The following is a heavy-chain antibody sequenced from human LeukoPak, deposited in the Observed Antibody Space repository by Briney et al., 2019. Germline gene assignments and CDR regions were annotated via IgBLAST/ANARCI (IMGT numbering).Heavy chain of an antibody. CDR2: IKQDGSEK. CDR3: ASMKGSGSYSSFDY. J-gene: IGHJ4*02. D-gene: IGHD3-10*01. V-gene: IGHV3-7*01. Sequence: GGSLRLSCAASGFTFWMSWVRQAPGKGLEWVANIKQDGSEKYYLDSVKGRFTISRGNAKNSLYLQMNSLRAEDTAVYYCASMKGSGSYSSFDYWGQGTLVTVSS. CDR1: GFTFW.